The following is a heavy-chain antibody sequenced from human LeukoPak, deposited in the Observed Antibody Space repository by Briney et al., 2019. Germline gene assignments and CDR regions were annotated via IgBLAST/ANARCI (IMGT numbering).Heavy chain of an antibody. CDR2: ISGSGGST. CDR1: GFTFSSYA. Sequence: PGGSLRLSCAASGFTFSSYAMSWVRQAPGKGLEWVSAISGSGGSTYYADSVKGRFTISRDNSKNTLYLQMNSLRAEDTAVYYCAKDARITMIVVVLASAFDIWGQVTMVTVSS. J-gene: IGHJ3*02. CDR3: AKDARITMIVVVLASAFDI. V-gene: IGHV3-23*01. D-gene: IGHD3-22*01.